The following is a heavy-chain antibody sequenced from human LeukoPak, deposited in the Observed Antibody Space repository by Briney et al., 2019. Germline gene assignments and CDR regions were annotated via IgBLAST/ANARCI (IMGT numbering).Heavy chain of an antibody. D-gene: IGHD2-15*01. V-gene: IGHV3-7*01. CDR2: IKQDGSEK. Sequence: GGSLRLSCAASGFTFSSYWMSWVRQAPGKGLEWVVNIKQDGSEKYYVDSVKGRFTISRDNAKNSPYLQMNSLRAEDTAVYYCASVSGREYYFDYWGQGTLVTVSS. CDR3: ASVSGREYYFDY. J-gene: IGHJ4*02. CDR1: GFTFSSYW.